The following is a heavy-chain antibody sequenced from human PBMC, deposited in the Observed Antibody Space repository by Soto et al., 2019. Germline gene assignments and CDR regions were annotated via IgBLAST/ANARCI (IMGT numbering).Heavy chain of an antibody. CDR1: GYTFTSYA. Sequence: SVKVSCKASGYTFTSYAIHWVRQAPGQRLEWMGWINAGNGNTKYSQKFQGRVTITRDTSASTAYMELSSLRSEDTAVYYCSRGITLPTPLDYWGQGTLVPVSS. J-gene: IGHJ4*02. CDR3: SRGITLPTPLDY. CDR2: INAGNGNT. D-gene: IGHD1-20*01. V-gene: IGHV1-3*01.